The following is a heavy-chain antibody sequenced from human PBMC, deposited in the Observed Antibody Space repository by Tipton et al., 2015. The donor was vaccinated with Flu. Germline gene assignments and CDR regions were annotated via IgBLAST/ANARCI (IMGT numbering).Heavy chain of an antibody. V-gene: IGHV4-4*07. Sequence: TLSLTCTVSGGSISSYYWSWIRQPAGKGLEWIGRIYTSGSTNYNPSLKSRVTMSVDTSENQFSLKLTSVTAADTAVYYCARDRSTSYPYDAFDIWGQGTMVTVSS. D-gene: IGHD2-2*01. CDR1: GGSISSYY. CDR2: IYTSGST. CDR3: ARDRSTSYPYDAFDI. J-gene: IGHJ3*02.